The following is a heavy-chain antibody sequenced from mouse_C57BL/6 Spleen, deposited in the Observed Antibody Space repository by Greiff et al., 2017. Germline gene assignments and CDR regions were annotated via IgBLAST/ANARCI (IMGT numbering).Heavy chain of an antibody. D-gene: IGHD2-2*01. J-gene: IGHJ3*01. V-gene: IGHV2-2*01. Sequence: QVQLKQSGPGLVQPSQSLSITCTVSGFSLTSYGVHWVRQSPGKGLEWLGVIWSGGSTDYNAAFISRLSISKDNSKSQVFFKMNSLQADDTAIYYCASLYYGYDGFAYWGQGTLVTVSA. CDR2: IWSGGST. CDR1: GFSLTSYG. CDR3: ASLYYGYDGFAY.